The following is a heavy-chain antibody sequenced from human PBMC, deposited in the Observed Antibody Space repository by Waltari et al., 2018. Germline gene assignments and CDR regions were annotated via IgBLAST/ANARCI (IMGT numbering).Heavy chain of an antibody. J-gene: IGHJ3*02. Sequence: EVQLVESGGGLVKPGGSLRLSCAASGFTFSSYSMNWVRQAPGKGLEWVSSISSSSSYIYYADSVKGRFTISRDNAKNSLYLQMNSLRAEDTAVYYCARERPAYDSSGYYYDAFDIWGQGTMVTVSS. V-gene: IGHV3-21*01. D-gene: IGHD3-22*01. CDR1: GFTFSSYS. CDR2: ISSSSSYI. CDR3: ARERPAYDSSGYYYDAFDI.